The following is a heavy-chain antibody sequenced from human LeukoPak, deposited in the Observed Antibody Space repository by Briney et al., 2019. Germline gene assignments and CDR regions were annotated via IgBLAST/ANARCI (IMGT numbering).Heavy chain of an antibody. D-gene: IGHD5-18*01. V-gene: IGHV3-48*03. J-gene: IGHJ4*02. CDR1: GFTFSSYE. Sequence: TGGSLRLSCAASGFTFSSYEMNWVRQAPGEGLEWVSYISSGGNTIYYADSVKGRFTISRDNAKNSLYLQTNSLRAEDTAVYYCAREGTAMVSFDYWGQGTLVTVSS. CDR3: AREGTAMVSFDY. CDR2: ISSGGNTI.